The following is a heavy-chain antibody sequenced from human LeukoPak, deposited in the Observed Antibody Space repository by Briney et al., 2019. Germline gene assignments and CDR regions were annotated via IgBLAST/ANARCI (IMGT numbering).Heavy chain of an antibody. CDR1: GYTLTELS. CDR2: FDPEDGET. J-gene: IGHJ4*02. V-gene: IGHV1-24*01. CDR3: ARDLGVSVGATTGGY. D-gene: IGHD1-26*01. Sequence: ASVKVSCKVSGYTLTELSMHWVRQAPGKGLEWMGGFDPEDGETIYAQKFQGRVTMTEDTSTDTAYMELSSLRSDDTAVYYCARDLGVSVGATTGGYWGQGTLVTVSS.